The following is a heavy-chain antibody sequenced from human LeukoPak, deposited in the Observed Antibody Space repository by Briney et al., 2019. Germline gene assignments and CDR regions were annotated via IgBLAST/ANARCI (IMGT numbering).Heavy chain of an antibody. CDR1: GGILSNFA. J-gene: IGHJ4*02. Sequence: GASVKVSCKASGGILSNFAISWVRQAPGQGLEWMGRVIPLLGTSNYAQKFQGRVTITADKSTFTAHMELSSLRSDDTAVYYCATLLKEAAYNSAGANSDYWGQGTLVTVSS. D-gene: IGHD6-25*01. CDR2: VIPLLGTS. V-gene: IGHV1-69*04. CDR3: ATLLKEAAYNSAGANSDY.